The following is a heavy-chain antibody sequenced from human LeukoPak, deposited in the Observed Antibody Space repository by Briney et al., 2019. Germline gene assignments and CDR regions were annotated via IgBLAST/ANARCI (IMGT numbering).Heavy chain of an antibody. CDR3: ASGFDWQNAFDM. CDR2: IYYSGST. CDR1: GASISNYY. Sequence: SETLSLTCTVSGASISNYYWSWIRQPPGKGLEWIGYIYYSGSTNFNPSLKSRVTISVDTSKNQFSLKLSSVIAADTAVYYCASGFDWQNAFDMWGQGTRVIVSS. V-gene: IGHV4-59*12. J-gene: IGHJ3*02. D-gene: IGHD3-9*01.